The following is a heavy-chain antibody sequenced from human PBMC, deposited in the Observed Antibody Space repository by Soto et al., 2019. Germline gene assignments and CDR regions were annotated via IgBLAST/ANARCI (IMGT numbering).Heavy chain of an antibody. CDR2: ISAYTGNT. D-gene: IGHD4-17*01. CDR1: GYIFNSFG. J-gene: IGHJ4*02. CDR3: ARRLTTGELDY. V-gene: IGHV1-18*01. Sequence: QVQLVQSGGEVKKPGASVKVSCKASGYIFNSFGISWVQQAPGQGLEWMGWISAYTGNTKYAQKFQGRVTMTTDTSTRTDYMELRSLRSDDTAVYYCARRLTTGELDYWGQGPLVTVSS.